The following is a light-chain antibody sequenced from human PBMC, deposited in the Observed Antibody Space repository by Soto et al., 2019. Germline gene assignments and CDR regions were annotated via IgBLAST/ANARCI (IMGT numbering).Light chain of an antibody. V-gene: IGLV2-23*02. CDR3: CSYAGSYSSYF. CDR2: EVS. J-gene: IGLJ1*01. CDR1: SSDVGNYKF. Sequence: QSVLTQPASVSGSPGQSITISCTGSSSDVGNYKFVSWYQQYPGKAPKVILYEVSKRPSGVSYRFSGSQSGNTASLTISGLQAEDEAAYYCCSYAGSYSSYFFGTGTKVTVL.